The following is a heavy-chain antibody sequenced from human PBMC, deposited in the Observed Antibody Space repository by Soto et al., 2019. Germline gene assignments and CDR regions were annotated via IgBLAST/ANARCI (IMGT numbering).Heavy chain of an antibody. D-gene: IGHD2-15*01. CDR1: GFTFSSYA. V-gene: IGHV3-30-3*01. J-gene: IGHJ4*02. CDR2: ISYDGSNK. Sequence: GGSLRLSCAASGFTFSSYAMHWVRQAPGKGLEWVAVISYDGSNKYYADSVKGRFTISRDSSKNTLYLQMNSLRAEDTAVYYCARGAGGWRLDYWGQGTLVTVSS. CDR3: ARGAGGWRLDY.